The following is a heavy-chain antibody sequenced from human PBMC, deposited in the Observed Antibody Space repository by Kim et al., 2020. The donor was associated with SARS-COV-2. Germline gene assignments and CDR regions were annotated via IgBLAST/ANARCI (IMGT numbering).Heavy chain of an antibody. D-gene: IGHD1-26*01. V-gene: IGHV4-39*07. CDR3: LRGGRWELPDGF. Sequence: THYNPSLKSRVTISADTAKNQFSRKLNSVNAADTAVYYCLRGGRWELPDGFWGQGTLVTVSS. J-gene: IGHJ4*02. CDR2: T.